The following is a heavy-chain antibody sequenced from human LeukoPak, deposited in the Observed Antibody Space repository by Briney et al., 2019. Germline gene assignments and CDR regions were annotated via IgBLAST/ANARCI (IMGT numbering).Heavy chain of an antibody. Sequence: EASVKVSCMASGYTFTGYYMHWVRQAPGQGLEWMGSINPKSGGTYYAQKLQGRVTMNRGTSISTAYMELRKLRSDDTAVYYCARDPGSSYTSSWYDFYYMDVWGKGTTVTIS. D-gene: IGHD6-13*01. V-gene: IGHV1-2*02. CDR3: ARDPGSSYTSSWYDFYYMDV. CDR2: INPKSGGT. J-gene: IGHJ6*03. CDR1: GYTFTGYY.